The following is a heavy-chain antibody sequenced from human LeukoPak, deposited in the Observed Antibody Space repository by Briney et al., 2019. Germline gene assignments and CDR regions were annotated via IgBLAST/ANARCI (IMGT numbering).Heavy chain of an antibody. CDR2: INEYGSTK. V-gene: IGHV3-7*01. Sequence: GGSLRLSCAASGFTFSNSWMTWVRQAPGKGLEWVADINEYGSTKLYVDSVKGRFTISRDNAKNTLYLQMNSLRAEDTAVYYCARGLSGYSSSLGYWGQGTLVTVSS. J-gene: IGHJ4*02. CDR1: GFTFSNSW. CDR3: ARGLSGYSSSLGY. D-gene: IGHD6-6*01.